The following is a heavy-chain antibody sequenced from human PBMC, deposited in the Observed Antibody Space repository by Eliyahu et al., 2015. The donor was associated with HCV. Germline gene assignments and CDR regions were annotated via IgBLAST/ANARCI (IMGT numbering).Heavy chain of an antibody. J-gene: IGHJ4*02. Sequence: EVHLVESGGGLVKPGGSLRLSCAASGFTFSXAWMSWVRQAPGKGLEWIGRIKSKTDGGTTDXATPVTDRFTISRDDSSNTLYLQLNSLRTEDTAVYYCTTDRTATVMGASVYWGQGTLVTVSS. CDR1: GFTFSXAW. CDR2: IKSKTDGGTT. CDR3: TTDRTATVMGASVY. D-gene: IGHD4-11*01. V-gene: IGHV3-15*01.